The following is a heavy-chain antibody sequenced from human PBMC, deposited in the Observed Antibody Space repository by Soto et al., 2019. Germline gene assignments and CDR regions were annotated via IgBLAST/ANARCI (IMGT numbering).Heavy chain of an antibody. D-gene: IGHD1-26*01. CDR3: ARGDRGAFDL. V-gene: IGHV3-74*01. Sequence: EVQLVESGGGLVQPGESLRLSCAASGFTFSYYWMHWVRQAPGKGLVWVSRIHSDGSSTTYADSVKGRCTISRDNARNTLYLQMNSLRAEDTAVYYCARGDRGAFDLWGQGTVVTVSS. CDR1: GFTFSYYW. J-gene: IGHJ3*01. CDR2: IHSDGSST.